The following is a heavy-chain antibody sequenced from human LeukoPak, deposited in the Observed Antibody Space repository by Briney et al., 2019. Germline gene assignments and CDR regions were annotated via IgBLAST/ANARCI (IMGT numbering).Heavy chain of an antibody. CDR1: GYSFTSYW. CDR2: IYPGDSDT. D-gene: IGHD6-19*01. Sequence: GGSLRLSCKGSGYSFTSYWIGWVRQMPGKGLEWIGIIYPGDSDTRYSPSFQGHVSISADKSINTAYLHWSSLKASDTAIYFCGRRRWSTGWYAYWGQGTQVTVSS. J-gene: IGHJ4*02. V-gene: IGHV5-51*01. CDR3: GRRRWSTGWYAY.